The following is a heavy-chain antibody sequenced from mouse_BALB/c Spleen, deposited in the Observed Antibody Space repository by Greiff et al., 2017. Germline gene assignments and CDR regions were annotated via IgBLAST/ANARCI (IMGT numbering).Heavy chain of an antibody. J-gene: IGHJ1*01. CDR1: GFSLTSYG. CDR3: ARKGSYGRSNDGYFDV. D-gene: IGHD1-1*01. CDR2: IWAGGST. V-gene: IGHV2-9*02. Sequence: VQLQQSGPGLVAPSQSLSITCTVSGFSLTSYGVHWVRQPPGKGLEWLGVIWAGGSTNYNSALMSSLSISKDNSKSQVFLKMNSLQTNDTAIYYCARKGSYGRSNDGYFDVWGAGTTVTVSA.